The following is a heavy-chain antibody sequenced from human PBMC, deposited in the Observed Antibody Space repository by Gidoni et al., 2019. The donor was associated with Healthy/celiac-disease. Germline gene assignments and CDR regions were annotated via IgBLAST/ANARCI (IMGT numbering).Heavy chain of an antibody. J-gene: IGHJ4*02. CDR3: ARDGPNDYGGS. V-gene: IGHV1-69*08. CDR2: IIPILGIA. CDR1: GGTFSSYT. Sequence: QVQLVQSGAEVQKPGSSVKVSCKASGGTFSSYTISWVRQAPGQGLEWMGRIIPILGIANYAQKFQGRVTITADKSTGTAYLELSSLGSEDTAVYYCARDGPNDYGGSWGQGTLVTVSS. D-gene: IGHD4-17*01.